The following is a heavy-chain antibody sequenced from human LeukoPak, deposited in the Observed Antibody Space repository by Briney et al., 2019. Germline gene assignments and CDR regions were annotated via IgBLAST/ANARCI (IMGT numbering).Heavy chain of an antibody. Sequence: GGSLRLSCAASGFTFSSYAMNWARQAPGKGLEWVSAIGRSGGDTYYPDSVKGRFTISRDNSKNTLSLQMNSLRAEDTAVYYCAKRSVGYDFWSGVDYWGQGTLVTVSS. V-gene: IGHV3-23*01. CDR3: AKRSVGYDFWSGVDY. D-gene: IGHD3-3*01. J-gene: IGHJ4*02. CDR2: IGRSGGDT. CDR1: GFTFSSYA.